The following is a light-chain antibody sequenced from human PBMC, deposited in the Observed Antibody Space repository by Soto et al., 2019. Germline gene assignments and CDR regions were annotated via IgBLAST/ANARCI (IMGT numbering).Light chain of an antibody. V-gene: IGKV4-1*01. J-gene: IGKJ1*01. CDR3: IQYLSIPRT. CDR2: WAS. CDR1: QRLLYTSNNKNY. Sequence: DIVMTQSPDSLAVSLDERATISCKSSQRLLYTSNNKNYLGWYQQKPGQPPKLLIYWASTRKSGVPDRVSGRGSGTTFTITITSLQAEDVAVYSCIQYLSIPRTFGQGTKVEIK.